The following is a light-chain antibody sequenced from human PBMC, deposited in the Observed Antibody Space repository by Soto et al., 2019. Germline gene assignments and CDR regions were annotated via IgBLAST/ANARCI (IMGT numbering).Light chain of an antibody. V-gene: IGKV1-27*01. J-gene: IGKJ3*01. Sequence: DIQMTQSPSSLSAFVGDRVTISCRASPGISNSVAWYQQKPGKVPKVLIYDASTLQSGVPSRFSGSGSGTDFTLTISSLQPEDVAIYYCQKYNSGLEPVGPGTKVDIK. CDR2: DAS. CDR1: PGISNS. CDR3: QKYNSGLEP.